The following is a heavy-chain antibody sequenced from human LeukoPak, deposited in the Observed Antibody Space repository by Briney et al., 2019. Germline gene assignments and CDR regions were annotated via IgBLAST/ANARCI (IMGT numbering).Heavy chain of an antibody. Sequence: SETLSLTCTVSGGSISSYYWSWVRQPPGKGLEWIGYIYYSGSTNYNPSLKSRVTISVDTSKNQFSLKLSSVTAADTAVYYCARLNYDFWSGYPLPSDYWGQGTLVTVSS. CDR3: ARLNYDFWSGYPLPSDY. D-gene: IGHD3-3*01. CDR1: GGSISSYY. CDR2: IYYSGST. V-gene: IGHV4-59*01. J-gene: IGHJ4*02.